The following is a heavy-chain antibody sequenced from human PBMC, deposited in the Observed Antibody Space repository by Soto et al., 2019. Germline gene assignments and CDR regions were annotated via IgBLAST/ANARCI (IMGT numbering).Heavy chain of an antibody. Sequence: GGSLRLSCAASGFTFSSYTMGWVRQAPGKGLEWVSSLSSTGSYLHYADSMKGRFSISRDNAKNSLYLQMNSLSAEDTAIYYCTKSPPGGVTNGFDYWGQGTLVTVSS. D-gene: IGHD4-17*01. CDR3: TKSPPGGVTNGFDY. CDR2: LSSTGSYL. J-gene: IGHJ4*02. V-gene: IGHV3-21*01. CDR1: GFTFSSYT.